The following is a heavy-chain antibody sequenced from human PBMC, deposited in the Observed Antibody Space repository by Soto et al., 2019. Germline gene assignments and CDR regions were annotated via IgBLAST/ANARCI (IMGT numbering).Heavy chain of an antibody. CDR1: GYTFTSYY. D-gene: IGHD2-15*01. J-gene: IGHJ4*02. V-gene: IGHV1-69*04. CDR2: IIPILGIA. Sequence: SVKVSCKASGYTFTSYYMHWVRQAPGQGLEWMGRIIPILGIANYAQKFQGRVTITADKSTSTAYMELSSLRSEDTAVYYCARDDVNCSGGSCYPDYWGQGTLVTVSS. CDR3: ARDDVNCSGGSCYPDY.